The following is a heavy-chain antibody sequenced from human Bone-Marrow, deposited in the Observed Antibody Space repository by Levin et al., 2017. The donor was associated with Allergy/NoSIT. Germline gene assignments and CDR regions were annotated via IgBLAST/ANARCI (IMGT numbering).Heavy chain of an antibody. Sequence: SLKISCAASGFTFDDYAMHWVRQAPGKGLEWVSGISWNSGSIGYADSVKGRFTISRDNAKNSLYLQMNSLRAEDTALYYCAKDITGGVTAMVRTFDYWGQGTLVTVSS. J-gene: IGHJ4*02. D-gene: IGHD5-18*01. CDR2: ISWNSGSI. CDR3: AKDITGGVTAMVRTFDY. CDR1: GFTFDDYA. V-gene: IGHV3-9*01.